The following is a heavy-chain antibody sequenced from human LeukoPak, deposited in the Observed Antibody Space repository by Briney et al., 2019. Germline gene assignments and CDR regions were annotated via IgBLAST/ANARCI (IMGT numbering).Heavy chain of an antibody. CDR1: GGSFSGYY. J-gene: IGHJ4*02. D-gene: IGHD3-22*01. CDR3: ATWGGDSSGYYPHFEV. Sequence: SETLSLTCAVYGGSFSGYYWSWIRQPPGKGLEWIGEINHSGSTNYNPSLKSRVTISVDTSKNQFSLKLSSLTAADTAVYYCATWGGDSSGYYPHFEVWGQGTLVTVSS. V-gene: IGHV4-34*01. CDR2: INHSGST.